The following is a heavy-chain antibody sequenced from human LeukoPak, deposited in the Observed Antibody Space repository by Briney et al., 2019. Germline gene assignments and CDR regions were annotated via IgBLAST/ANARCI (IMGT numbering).Heavy chain of an antibody. J-gene: IGHJ4*02. V-gene: IGHV3-21*01. D-gene: IGHD3-3*01. Sequence: GGSLRLSCAASGFTFSSYGMNWVRQAPGKGLEWVSSISSSSSYIYYADSVKGRFTISRDNAKNSLYLQMNSLRAEDTAVYYCAKVFWSGYFRYFDYWGQGTLVTVSS. CDR3: AKVFWSGYFRYFDY. CDR2: ISSSSSYI. CDR1: GFTFSSYG.